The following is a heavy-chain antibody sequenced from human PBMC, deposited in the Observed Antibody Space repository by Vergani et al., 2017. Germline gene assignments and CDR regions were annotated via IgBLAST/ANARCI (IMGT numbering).Heavy chain of an antibody. D-gene: IGHD4/OR15-4a*01. Sequence: QVQLQQWGAGLLKPSETLSLTCAVSGGSISSGGYSWSWIRQPPGKGLEWIGYIYHSGSTYYNPSLKSRVTISVDRSKNQFSLKLSSVTAADTAVYYCARDKGLTSPWFDPWGQGTLVTVSS. CDR2: IYHSGST. J-gene: IGHJ5*02. CDR1: GGSISSGGYS. V-gene: IGHV4-30-2*01. CDR3: ARDKGLTSPWFDP.